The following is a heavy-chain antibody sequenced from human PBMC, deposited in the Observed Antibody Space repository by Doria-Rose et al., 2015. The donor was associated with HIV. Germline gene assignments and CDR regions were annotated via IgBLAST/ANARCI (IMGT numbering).Heavy chain of an antibody. V-gene: IGHV2-26*01. CDR3: ARIKSSRWYHKYYFDF. D-gene: IGHD6-13*01. J-gene: IGHJ4*02. Sequence: QITLKESGPVLVKPTETLTLTCTVSGVSLSSPGMGVSWIRQPPGKALEWLANILSDDERSYNSSLKSRLTISRDTSKSQVVLTMTDMDPVDTATYYCARIKSSRWYHKYYFDFWGQGTLVIVSA. CDR2: ILSDDER. CDR1: GVSLSSPGMG.